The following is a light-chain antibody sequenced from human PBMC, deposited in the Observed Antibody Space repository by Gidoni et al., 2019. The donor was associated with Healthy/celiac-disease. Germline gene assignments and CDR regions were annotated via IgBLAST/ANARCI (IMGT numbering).Light chain of an antibody. J-gene: IGKJ3*01. CDR2: DAY. CDR1: QSVSSY. Sequence: SPATLSLSPGERATLSCRASQSVSSYLAWYQQKPGQAPRLLIYDAYNRATGIPARFSGSGSGTDFTLTISSLEPEDFAVYYCQQRSNWPGFTFGPGTKVDIK. V-gene: IGKV3-11*01. CDR3: QQRSNWPGFT.